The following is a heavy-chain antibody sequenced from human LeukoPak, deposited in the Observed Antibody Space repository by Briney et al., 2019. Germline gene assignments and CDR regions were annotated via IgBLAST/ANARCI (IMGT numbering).Heavy chain of an antibody. V-gene: IGHV3-7*01. CDR1: GFTFSSYW. CDR2: IKQDGSEK. D-gene: IGHD3-3*01. J-gene: IGHJ3*02. CDR3: ARDRGTYYDFWSGYRDAFDI. Sequence: GGSLRLSCAASGFTFSSYWMSWVRQAPGKGLEWVANIKQDGSEKYYVDSVKGRFTISRDNAKNSLYLQMNSLRAEDTVVYYCARDRGTYYDFWSGYRDAFDIWGQGTMVTVSS.